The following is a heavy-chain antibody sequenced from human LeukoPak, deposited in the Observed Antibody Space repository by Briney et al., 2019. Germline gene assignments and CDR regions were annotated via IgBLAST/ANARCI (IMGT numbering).Heavy chain of an antibody. CDR2: INPSGGST. CDR3: ARVDGPVVVVAATPGYFDY. J-gene: IGHJ4*02. Sequence: GASVKVSCKASGYTFTSYYMHWVRQVPRQGLEWMGIINPSGGSTTYAQKLQGRVTMTTDTSTSTAYMELRSLRSDDTAVYYCARVDGPVVVVAATPGYFDYWGQGTLVTVSS. V-gene: IGHV1-46*01. CDR1: GYTFTSYY. D-gene: IGHD2-15*01.